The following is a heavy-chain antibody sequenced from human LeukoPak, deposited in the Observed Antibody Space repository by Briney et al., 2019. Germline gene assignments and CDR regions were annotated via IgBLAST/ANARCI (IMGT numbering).Heavy chain of an antibody. CDR3: ARGLPESNYYGSGWMGDAFDI. Sequence: PGGSLRLSCAASGFTFSSYDMHWVRQATGKGLEWVSAIGTAGDTYYPGSVKGRFTISRENAKNSLYLQMNSLRAGDTAVYYCARGLPESNYYGSGWMGDAFDIWGQGTMVTVSS. V-gene: IGHV3-13*01. CDR1: GFTFSSYD. CDR2: IGTAGDT. J-gene: IGHJ3*02. D-gene: IGHD3-10*01.